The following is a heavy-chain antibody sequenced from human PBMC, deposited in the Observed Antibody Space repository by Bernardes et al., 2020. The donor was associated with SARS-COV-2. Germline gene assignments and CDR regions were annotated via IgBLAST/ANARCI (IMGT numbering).Heavy chain of an antibody. CDR1: GFTFSNFG. V-gene: IGHV3-33*05. Sequence: GGSLRLSCAASGFTFSNFGIHWVRQAPGKGLEWVAVISYDGSNKYYADSVKGRFTISRDNSKNTLYLQMNSLRAEDTAVYYCAGEGYSRDWYGRVEYWGQGTLVTVSS. CDR2: ISYDGSNK. D-gene: IGHD6-19*01. J-gene: IGHJ4*02. CDR3: AGEGYSRDWYGRVEY.